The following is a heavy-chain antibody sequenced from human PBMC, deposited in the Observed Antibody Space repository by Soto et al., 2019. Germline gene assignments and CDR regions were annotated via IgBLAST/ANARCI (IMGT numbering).Heavy chain of an antibody. CDR1: GFSLSNARMG. CDR3: ARTLLETYYYYYYMDV. CDR2: IFSNDEK. J-gene: IGHJ6*03. Sequence: SGPTLVNPTETLTLTCTVSGFSLSNARMGVSWIRQPPGKALEWLAHIFSNDEKSYSTSLKSRLTISKDTSESQVVLTMTNMDPVDTATYYCARTLLETYYYYYYMDVWGKGTTVTVSS. V-gene: IGHV2-26*01. D-gene: IGHD3-3*01.